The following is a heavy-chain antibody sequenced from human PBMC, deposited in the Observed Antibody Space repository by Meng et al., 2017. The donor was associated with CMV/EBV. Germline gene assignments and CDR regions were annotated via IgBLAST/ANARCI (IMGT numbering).Heavy chain of an antibody. D-gene: IGHD1-26*01. J-gene: IGHJ4*02. CDR1: GFTFSSYA. Sequence: GGSLRLSCAASGFTFSSYAMSWVRQAPGKGLEWVSVIYSGGSTGYVDSVKGRFTIFRDNAKNSLYLQMNSLRVEDTAFYYCAREAIVGAASDYWGQGTLVTVSS. V-gene: IGHV3-20*04. CDR3: AREAIVGAASDY. CDR2: IYSGGST.